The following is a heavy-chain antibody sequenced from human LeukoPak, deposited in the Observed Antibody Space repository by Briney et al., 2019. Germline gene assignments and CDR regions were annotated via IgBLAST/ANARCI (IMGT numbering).Heavy chain of an antibody. CDR3: TRDDSAYDLGVLDYYYGMDF. Sequence: PGGSLRLSCESSGFSFSSYSMTWVRQAPGKGQEWVSSIRSRCTYIYYADSVKRRFHISRDIASNSLFMQVTSLRGGVTYVYYSTRDDSAYDLGVLDYYYGMDFWGQGTTGTVSS. V-gene: IGHV3-21*01. CDR2: IRSRCTYI. CDR1: GFSFSSYS. J-gene: IGHJ6*02. D-gene: IGHD5-12*01.